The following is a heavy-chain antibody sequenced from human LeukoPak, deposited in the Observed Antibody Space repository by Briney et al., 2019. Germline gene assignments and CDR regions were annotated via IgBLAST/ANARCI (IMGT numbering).Heavy chain of an antibody. D-gene: IGHD1/OR15-1a*01. Sequence: GESLKISCKGSGYSFTNFWIGWVRQMPGKGLEWMGIIYPDDSDTRYSPSFQGQVTISADKSISTAYLQWSSLKASDTAMYYCARHSSLGTTAGDYWGQGTLVTVSS. J-gene: IGHJ4*02. CDR2: IYPDDSDT. CDR1: GYSFTNFW. CDR3: ARHSSLGTTAGDY. V-gene: IGHV5-51*01.